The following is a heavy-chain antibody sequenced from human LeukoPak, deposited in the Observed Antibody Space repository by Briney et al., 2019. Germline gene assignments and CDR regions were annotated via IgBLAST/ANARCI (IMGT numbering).Heavy chain of an antibody. V-gene: IGHV4-34*01. D-gene: IGHD2-2*02. Sequence: SETLSLTCVVYGGSFSGYYWSWIRPPPGKGLEWIGEIDHSGTTNYNPSLKSRVTMSVDTSKNQFSLMVSSVTAADTAVYYCATGRNGVVPAPILGVGPWYNYHYMDVWGKGTAVTVSS. CDR3: ATGRNGVVPAPILGVGPWYNYHYMDV. CDR1: GGSFSGYY. J-gene: IGHJ6*03. CDR2: IDHSGTT.